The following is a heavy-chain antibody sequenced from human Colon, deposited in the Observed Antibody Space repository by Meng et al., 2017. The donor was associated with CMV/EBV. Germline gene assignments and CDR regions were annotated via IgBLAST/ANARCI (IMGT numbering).Heavy chain of an antibody. CDR1: SSGGYY. D-gene: IGHD2-2*01. J-gene: IGHJ4*02. CDR3: ARVTVRRYCSSTSCFPFDY. CDR2: IYYSGST. Sequence: SSGGYYWSWIRQHTGKGLEWIGYIYYSGSTYYNPSLKSRVTISVDTSKSQFSLKLSSVTAADTAVYYCARVTVRRYCSSTSCFPFDYWGQGTLVTVSS. V-gene: IGHV4-31*02.